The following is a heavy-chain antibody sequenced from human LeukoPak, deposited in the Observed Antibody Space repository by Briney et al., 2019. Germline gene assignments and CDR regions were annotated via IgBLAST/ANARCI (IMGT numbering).Heavy chain of an antibody. CDR3: ARSFGGSRYCSGGSCYLFDY. J-gene: IGHJ4*02. CDR2: IIPIFGTA. D-gene: IGHD2-15*01. CDR1: GYTFKNYG. Sequence: ASVKVSCKASGYTFKNYGISWVRQAPGQGLEWMGGIIPIFGTANYAQKFQGRVTITADESTSTAYMELSSLRSEDTAVYYCARSFGGSRYCSGGSCYLFDYWGQGTLVTVSS. V-gene: IGHV1-69*13.